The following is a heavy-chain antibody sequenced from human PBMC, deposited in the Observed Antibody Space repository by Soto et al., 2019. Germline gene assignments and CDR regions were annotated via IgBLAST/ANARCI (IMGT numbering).Heavy chain of an antibody. J-gene: IGHJ4*02. CDR2: INHSGST. D-gene: IGHD3-10*01. Sequence: SETLSLTCAVYGGSFSDYYWSWIRQPPGKGLEWIGEINHSGSTNYNPSLKSRVTISVDTSKNQFSLKLSSVTAADTAVYYCARGRGSGTMVRGVIQAWGQGTLVTVS. V-gene: IGHV4-34*01. CDR3: ARGRGSGTMVRGVIQA. CDR1: GGSFSDYY.